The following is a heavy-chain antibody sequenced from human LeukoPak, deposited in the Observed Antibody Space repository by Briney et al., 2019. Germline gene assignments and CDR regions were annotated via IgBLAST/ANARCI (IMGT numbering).Heavy chain of an antibody. CDR2: MNPNSGNT. D-gene: IGHD3-10*01. Sequence: ASVKVSCKASGYTFTSCDINGVRQATGPGLEWKGWMNPNSGNTGYAPKFQGRVIMTRNTTISTAYMELSSLRSEDTAVYYCGRGGRGGLGSYYIDIGYWGQRTVVTVSS. CDR3: GRGGRGGLGSYYIDIGY. J-gene: IGHJ4*02. V-gene: IGHV1-8*01. CDR1: GYTFTSCD.